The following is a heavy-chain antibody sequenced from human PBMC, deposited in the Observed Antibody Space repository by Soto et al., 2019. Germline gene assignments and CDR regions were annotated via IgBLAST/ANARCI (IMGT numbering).Heavy chain of an antibody. CDR3: ARLFNAYYYDSSGYSTFDY. V-gene: IGHV3-7*01. Sequence: GSLRLSCAASGFTFSSYWMSWVRQAPGKGLGWVANIKQDGSEKYYVDSVKGRFTISRDNAKNSLYLQMNSLRAEDTAVYYCARLFNAYYYDSSGYSTFDYWGQGTLVTVSS. CDR1: GFTFSSYW. J-gene: IGHJ4*02. D-gene: IGHD3-22*01. CDR2: IKQDGSEK.